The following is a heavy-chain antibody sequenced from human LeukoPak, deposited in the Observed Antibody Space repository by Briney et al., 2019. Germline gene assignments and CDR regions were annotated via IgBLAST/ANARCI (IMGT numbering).Heavy chain of an antibody. CDR2: ISDSGGS. J-gene: IGHJ4*02. CDR1: GGSVSSGISY. D-gene: IGHD3-10*01. CDR3: ARDLEGYHYGSGNYPQ. V-gene: IGHV4-61*01. Sequence: PSETLSLTCSVSGGSVSSGISYWSWIRQPPGEGLEWIAYISDSGGSDYNPSLRGRFTISLDTSKNQFSLGLTSVTAADTAVYYCARDLEGYHYGSGNYPQWGQGTLVTVSS.